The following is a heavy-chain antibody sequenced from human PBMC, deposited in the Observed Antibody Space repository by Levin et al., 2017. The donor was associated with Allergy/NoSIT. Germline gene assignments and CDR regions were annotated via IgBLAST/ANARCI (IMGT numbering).Heavy chain of an antibody. J-gene: IGHJ6*02. CDR3: ARHPEVPGFGHRLDV. D-gene: IGHD3-10*01. CDR2: IHYSGTT. CDR1: GGSISNYY. V-gene: IGHV4-59*08. Sequence: SETLSLTCSVSGGSISNYYWSWIRQPPGKGLEWIGYIHYSGTTSYNPSLNGRVTILVDTPKNQLSMRVSSVTAADTALYYCARHPEVPGFGHRLDVWGQGTTVSVSS.